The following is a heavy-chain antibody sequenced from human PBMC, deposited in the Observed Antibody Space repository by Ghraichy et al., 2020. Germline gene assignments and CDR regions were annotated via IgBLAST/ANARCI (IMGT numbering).Heavy chain of an antibody. CDR1: GFTFSDYG. D-gene: IGHD2-2*01. CDR3: ATEDWGSPNCPFYY. CDR2: IWYDASHI. V-gene: IGHV3-30*02. J-gene: IGHJ4*02. Sequence: GGSLRLSCAASGFTFSDYGMNWVRQAPGKGLEWVAFIWYDASHISYADSVKGRFTISSDNSKNTLYLHMNSLRAEDTAVYYCATEDWGSPNCPFYYWGQGTLVTVSS.